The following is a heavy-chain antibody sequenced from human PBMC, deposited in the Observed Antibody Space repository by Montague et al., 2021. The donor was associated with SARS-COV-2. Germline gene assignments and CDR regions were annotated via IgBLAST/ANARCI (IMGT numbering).Heavy chain of an antibody. V-gene: IGHV6-1*01. Sequence: CAISGDSVSTNSGTWNWIRQSPSRGLERLGRTYYRSWWLSQYPGSLESRITISGATSKNQFSLKLQSVTPADTAVYYCPRGQVTISGVLIFIPAAGHLDGWGQGTSVTVSS. D-gene: IGHD3-3*01. CDR2: TYYRSWWLS. CDR1: GDSVSTNSGT. J-gene: IGHJ3*01. CDR3: PRGQVTISGVLIFIPAAGHLDG.